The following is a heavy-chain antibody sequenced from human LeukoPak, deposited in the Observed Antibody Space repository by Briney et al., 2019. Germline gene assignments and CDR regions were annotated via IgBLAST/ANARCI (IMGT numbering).Heavy chain of an antibody. D-gene: IGHD3-22*01. V-gene: IGHV3-66*01. CDR2: IYSGGST. CDR1: GFTVSSNY. J-gene: IGHJ4*02. CDR3: ARGNYYDSSGYYFPPFDY. Sequence: PGGSLRLSCAASGFTVSSNYMSWVRQAPGKGLEWVSVIYSGGSTYYADSVKGRFTISRDNSKNTLYLQMNSLRAEDTAVYYCARGNYYDSSGYYFPPFDYWGQGTLVTVSS.